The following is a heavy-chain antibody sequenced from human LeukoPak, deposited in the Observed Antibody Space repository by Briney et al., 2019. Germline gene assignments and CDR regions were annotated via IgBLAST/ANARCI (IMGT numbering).Heavy chain of an antibody. CDR2: INHSGST. D-gene: IGHD1-14*01. CDR3: ANRPGDY. V-gene: IGHV4-34*01. J-gene: IGHJ4*02. CDR1: GVSFSGYY. Sequence: SETLSLTCAVYGVSFSGYYWSWIRQPPGKGLEWIGEINHSGSTNYNPSLKSRVTISVDTSENQFSLKLSSVTAADTAVYYCANRPGDYWGQGTLVTVSS.